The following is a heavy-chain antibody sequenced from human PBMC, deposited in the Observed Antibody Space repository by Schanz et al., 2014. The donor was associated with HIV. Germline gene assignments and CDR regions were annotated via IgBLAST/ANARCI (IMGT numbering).Heavy chain of an antibody. CDR3: AREISGFSTSWPPRYHYYGMDV. CDR2: MWYDESHK. J-gene: IGHJ6*02. V-gene: IGHV3-33*01. Sequence: QVQLVESGGGVVQPGSSLRLSCTASGFTFSSSGMHWVRQAPGKGLEWVAAMWYDESHKGYADSVKGRFTISRDNSKNTLYLEMNSLRPEDTAVYYCAREISGFSTSWPPRYHYYGMDVWGQGTTVTVSS. CDR1: GFTFSSSG. D-gene: IGHD6-13*01.